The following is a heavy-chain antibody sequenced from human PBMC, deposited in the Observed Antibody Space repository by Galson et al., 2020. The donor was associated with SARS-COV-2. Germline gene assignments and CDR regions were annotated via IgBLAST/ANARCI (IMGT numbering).Heavy chain of an antibody. CDR2: ISGSGGST. Sequence: GESLKISCAASGFTFSSYAMSWVRQAPGKGLEWVSAISGSGGSTYYADSVKGRFTISRDNSKNTLYLQMNSLRAEDTAVYYCARDGGGYFDYWGQGTLVTVSS. J-gene: IGHJ4*02. D-gene: IGHD3-16*01. V-gene: IGHV3-23*01. CDR1: GFTFSSYA. CDR3: ARDGGGYFDY.